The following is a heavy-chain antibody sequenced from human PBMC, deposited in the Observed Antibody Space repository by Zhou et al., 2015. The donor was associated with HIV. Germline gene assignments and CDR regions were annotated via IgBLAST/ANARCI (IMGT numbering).Heavy chain of an antibody. CDR3: ATGSSGTLIVAGALDV. V-gene: IGHV1-69*11. Sequence: QVQVVQSGAEVKKPGSSVKVSCKASGGTFSTSSINWVRQAPGQGLEWMGKIIPILGTPDNAQKFQDRVTITADEITSTAYMDLGSLKSEDTAVYYCATGSSGTLIVAGALDVWGQGTLVYVSS. CDR1: GGTFSTSS. D-gene: IGHD3-22*01. CDR2: IIPILGTP. J-gene: IGHJ3*01.